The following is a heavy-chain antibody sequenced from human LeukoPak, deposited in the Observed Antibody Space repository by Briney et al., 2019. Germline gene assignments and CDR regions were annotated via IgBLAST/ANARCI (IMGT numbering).Heavy chain of an antibody. CDR1: GGSIGWDY. Sequence: PSETLSLTCTVSGGSIGWDYWSWIRQSAGKGLEWIGRIYKSGSTNYNPSFRSRVTMSVDTSKNQFSLNVTSVTAADTAVYYCAREEYLQDSNGYSYYFHSWGQGSLVTVSS. CDR3: AREEYLQDSNGYSYYFHS. V-gene: IGHV4-4*07. CDR2: IYKSGST. J-gene: IGHJ4*02. D-gene: IGHD3-22*01.